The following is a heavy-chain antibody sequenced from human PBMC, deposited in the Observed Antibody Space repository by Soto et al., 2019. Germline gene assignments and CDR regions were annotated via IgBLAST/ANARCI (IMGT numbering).Heavy chain of an antibody. V-gene: IGHV2-5*02. CDR1: GFSLSTSGVG. CDR2: IYWDDDK. CDR3: AHRRDYWDAFDI. Sequence: SGPTLVNPTQTLTPTCTFSGFSLSTSGVGVGWIRQPPGKALEWLARIYWDDDKRYSPSLKSRLTITKDTSKNQVVLTMTNMDPVDTATYYCAHRRDYWDAFDIWGQGTMVTVSS. J-gene: IGHJ3*02. D-gene: IGHD2-8*02.